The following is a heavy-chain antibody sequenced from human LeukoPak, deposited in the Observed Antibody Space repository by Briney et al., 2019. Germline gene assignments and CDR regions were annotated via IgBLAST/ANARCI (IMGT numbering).Heavy chain of an antibody. CDR1: GFTFSSYG. CDR3: ARDRSHYDILTGDDFDY. CDR2: ISSSGSTI. V-gene: IGHV3-48*04. Sequence: PGGSLRLSCAASGFTFSSYGMTWVRQAPGKGLEWVSYISSSGSTIYYADSLKGRCTISRDNAKNSLYLQMNSLRAEDTAVYYFARDRSHYDILTGDDFDYWGQGTLVTVSS. D-gene: IGHD3-9*01. J-gene: IGHJ4*02.